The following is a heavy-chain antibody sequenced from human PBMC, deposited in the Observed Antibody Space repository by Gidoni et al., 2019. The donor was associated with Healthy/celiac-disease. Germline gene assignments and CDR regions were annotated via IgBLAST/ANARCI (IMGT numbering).Heavy chain of an antibody. J-gene: IGHJ4*02. D-gene: IGHD2-2*01. Sequence: QVQLQQWGAGLLKPSETLSLNCAVYGGSFSGYYWSWIRQPPGKGLEWIGEINHSGSTNYNPSLKSRVTISVDTSKNQFSLKLSSVTAADTAVYYCARARLPSPDDYFDYWGQGTLVTVSS. V-gene: IGHV4-34*01. CDR2: INHSGST. CDR1: GGSFSGYY. CDR3: ARARLPSPDDYFDY.